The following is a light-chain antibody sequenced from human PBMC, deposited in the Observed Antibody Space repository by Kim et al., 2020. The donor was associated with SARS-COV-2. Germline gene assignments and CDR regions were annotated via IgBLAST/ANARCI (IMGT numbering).Light chain of an antibody. V-gene: IGKV3-20*01. CDR1: QSVSRNY. Sequence: EIVLTQSPGTLSLSPGDRVTLSCRASQSVSRNYLAGYQHKPGQAPRLLVYGASSRAAGIPDRFSGSGSGTDFTLTISSLFPEDFAVYYCHQYGGSPGTFGQGTKVDIK. CDR2: GAS. CDR3: HQYGGSPGT. J-gene: IGKJ1*01.